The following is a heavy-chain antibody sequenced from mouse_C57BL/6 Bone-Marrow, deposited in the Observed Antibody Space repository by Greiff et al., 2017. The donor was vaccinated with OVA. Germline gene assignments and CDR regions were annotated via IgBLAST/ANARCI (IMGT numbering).Heavy chain of an antibody. CDR3: ASNYDGYYDYAMDY. CDR2: IDPSDSET. V-gene: IGHV1-52*01. J-gene: IGHJ4*01. Sequence: QVQLQQPGAELVRPGSSVKLSCKASGYTFTSYWMHWVKQRPIQGLEWIGNIDPSDSETHYNQKFKDKATLTVDKSSSTAYMQLSSLTSEDSAVYYCASNYDGYYDYAMDYWGQGTSVTVSS. D-gene: IGHD2-3*01. CDR1: GYTFTSYW.